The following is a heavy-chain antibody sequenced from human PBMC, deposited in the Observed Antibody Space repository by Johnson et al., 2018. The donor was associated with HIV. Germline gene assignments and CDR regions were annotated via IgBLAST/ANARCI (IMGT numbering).Heavy chain of an antibody. CDR2: IKQDGSEK. CDR1: GFTFSSYW. J-gene: IGHJ3*01. V-gene: IGHV3-7*03. Sequence: VQLVESGGGLVQPGGSLRLSCAASGFTFSSYWMSWVRQAPVKGLEWVANIKQDGSEKYYVDSVKGRFTISRDNAKNSLYMQMNSLRAEDTALYYCARVTIFGVTKVDALDFWGLGTLVTVSS. CDR3: ARVTIFGVTKVDALDF. D-gene: IGHD3-3*01.